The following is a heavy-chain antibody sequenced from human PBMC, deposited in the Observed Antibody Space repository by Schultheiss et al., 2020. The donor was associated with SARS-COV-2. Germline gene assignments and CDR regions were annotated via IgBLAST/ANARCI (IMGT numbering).Heavy chain of an antibody. CDR1: GFTFSSYA. D-gene: IGHD1-26*01. CDR2: ISYDGSNK. Sequence: GGSLRLSCAASGFTFSSYAMHWVRQAPGKGLEWVAVISYDGSNKYYADSVKGRFTISRDNSKNTLYLQMNSLRAEDTAVYYCARGNLRSIVGATRFDYWGQGTLVTVSS. CDR3: ARGNLRSIVGATRFDY. V-gene: IGHV3-30-3*01. J-gene: IGHJ4*02.